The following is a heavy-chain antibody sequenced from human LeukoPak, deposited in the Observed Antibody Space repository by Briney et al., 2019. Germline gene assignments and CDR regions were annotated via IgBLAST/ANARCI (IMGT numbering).Heavy chain of an antibody. V-gene: IGHV3-30-3*01. Sequence: PGGSLRLSCAASGFTFSSYAMHWVRQAPGKGLEWVAVISYDGSNKYYADSVKGRFTISRDNSKNTLYLQMNSLRAEDTAMYYCARDGVSWQLVLGYYYYYMDVWGKGTTVTVSS. J-gene: IGHJ6*03. CDR2: ISYDGSNK. CDR1: GFTFSSYA. CDR3: ARDGVSWQLVLGYYYYYMDV. D-gene: IGHD6-6*01.